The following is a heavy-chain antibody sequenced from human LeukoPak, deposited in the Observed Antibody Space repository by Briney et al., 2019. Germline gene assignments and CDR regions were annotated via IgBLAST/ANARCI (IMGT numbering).Heavy chain of an antibody. V-gene: IGHV4-38-2*01. Sequence: SETLSLTCAVSGYSISSGYYWGWIRQPPGQGLEWIGSIYHSGSTYYNPSLKSRVTISVDTSKNQFSLKLSSVTAADTAVYYCATGGIAAAGTFDYWGQGTLVTVSS. D-gene: IGHD6-13*01. J-gene: IGHJ4*02. CDR3: ATGGIAAAGTFDY. CDR2: IYHSGST. CDR1: GYSISSGYY.